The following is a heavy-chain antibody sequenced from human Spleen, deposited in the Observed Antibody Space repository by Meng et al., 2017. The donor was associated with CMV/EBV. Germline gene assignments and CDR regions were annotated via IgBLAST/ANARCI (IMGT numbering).Heavy chain of an antibody. V-gene: IGHV4-61*01. CDR1: GGSVNSDRHY. Sequence: SETLSLTCTVSGGSVNSDRHYWSWIRQPPGKGLECIGYMYFTGSANYNPSLKSRVTMSLDTSKNEFSLKLNSVTAADTAVYYCARADGCSSTSCYWDAFDYWGQGTLVTVSS. D-gene: IGHD2-2*01. CDR2: MYFTGSA. CDR3: ARADGCSSTSCYWDAFDY. J-gene: IGHJ4*02.